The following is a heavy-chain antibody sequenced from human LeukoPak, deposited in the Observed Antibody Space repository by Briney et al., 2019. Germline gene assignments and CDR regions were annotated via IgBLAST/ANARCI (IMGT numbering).Heavy chain of an antibody. J-gene: IGHJ5*02. CDR3: ARVVAARKNSNWFDP. CDR2: IYYSGST. Sequence: SETLSLTCTVSGGSISSGGYYWSWIRQHPGKGLEWIGYIYYSGSTYYNPSLKSRVTISVDTSKNQFSLKLSSVTAADTAVYYCARVVAARKNSNWFDPWGQGTLVTVSS. V-gene: IGHV4-31*03. CDR1: GGSISSGGYY. D-gene: IGHD6-6*01.